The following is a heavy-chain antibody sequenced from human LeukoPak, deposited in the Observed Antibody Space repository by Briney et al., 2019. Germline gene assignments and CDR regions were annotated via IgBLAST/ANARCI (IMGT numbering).Heavy chain of an antibody. J-gene: IGHJ6*02. CDR1: GFTFKDYG. CDR3: AKHSRATHTYSFFGLDV. D-gene: IGHD2-15*01. V-gene: IGHV3-9*01. CDR2: INWNGGGT. Sequence: PGRSLRLSCAATGFTFKDYGMHWVRQPPGKGLEWVSSINWNGGGTDYADSVKGRFTISRDNAKNSLYLQLSRLRPEDTALYYCAKHSRATHTYSFFGLDVWGQGTTVTVAS.